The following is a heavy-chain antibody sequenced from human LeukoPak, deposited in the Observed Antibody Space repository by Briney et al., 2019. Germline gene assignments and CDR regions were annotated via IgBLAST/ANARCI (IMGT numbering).Heavy chain of an antibody. CDR2: IKSKTDGGTA. V-gene: IGHV3-15*01. Sequence: GGSLRLSCAASGFTFINAWMNWVRQAPGKGLEWVGRIKSKTDGGTADYAAPVKGRFTISRDDSKKRLDLQMTSLKAEDTAVYYCARDGYSGYQDLGGYFDYWGQGTLVTVSS. CDR1: GFTFINAW. J-gene: IGHJ4*02. D-gene: IGHD5-12*01. CDR3: ARDGYSGYQDLGGYFDY.